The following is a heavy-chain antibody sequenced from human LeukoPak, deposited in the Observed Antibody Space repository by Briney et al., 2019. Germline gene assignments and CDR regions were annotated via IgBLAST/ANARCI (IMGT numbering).Heavy chain of an antibody. D-gene: IGHD3-10*01. CDR1: GGSISIYR. J-gene: IGHJ4*02. CDR2: IDTSGNT. Sequence: PSETLSLTCTVSGGSISIYRWSWIRQPAGKGLEWMGRIDTSGNTNYNPSLNGRVTISVDTSKNQFSLNLNSVTAADTAFYYCASDRIWFGESTNDYWRQETLVTVSS. V-gene: IGHV4-4*07. CDR3: ASDRIWFGESTNDY.